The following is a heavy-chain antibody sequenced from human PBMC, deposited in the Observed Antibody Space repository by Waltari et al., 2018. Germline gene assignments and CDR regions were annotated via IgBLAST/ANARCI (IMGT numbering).Heavy chain of an antibody. CDR2: INHSGST. CDR3: ARLRQESWELLRDY. CDR1: GGSFSGYY. D-gene: IGHD1-26*01. Sequence: QVQLQQWGAGLLKPSETLSLTCAVYGGSFSGYYWSWIRQTPGKGLEWIGEINHSGSTNYNPSLKSRVTISVDTSKNQFSLKLSSVTAADTAVYYCARLRQESWELLRDYWGQGTLVTVSS. V-gene: IGHV4-34*01. J-gene: IGHJ4*02.